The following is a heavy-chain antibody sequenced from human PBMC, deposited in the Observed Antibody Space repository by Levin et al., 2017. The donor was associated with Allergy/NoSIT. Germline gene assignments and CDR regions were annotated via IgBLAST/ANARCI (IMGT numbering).Heavy chain of an antibody. CDR2: ISGSGGST. D-gene: IGHD2-2*01. V-gene: IGHV3-23*01. CDR3: AKTGGSNQLLDSVFDY. J-gene: IGHJ4*02. Sequence: GGSLRLSCAASGFTFSSYAMSWVRQAPGKGLEWVSAISGSGGSTYYADSVKGRFTISRDNSKNTLYLQMNSLRAEDTAVYYCAKTGGSNQLLDSVFDYWGQGTLVTVSS. CDR1: GFTFSSYA.